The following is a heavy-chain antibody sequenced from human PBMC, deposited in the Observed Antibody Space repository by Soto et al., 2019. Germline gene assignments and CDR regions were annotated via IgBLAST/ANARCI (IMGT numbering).Heavy chain of an antibody. D-gene: IGHD3-3*01. J-gene: IGHJ6*02. CDR3: ARVGVNYDFWSGLGYYYYGMDV. CDR2: INHSGST. Sequence: SETLSLTCAVYGGSFSGYYWSWIRQPPGKGLKWIGEINHSGSTNSNPSLKSRVTISVDTSKNQFSLKLSSVTAADTAVYYCARVGVNYDFWSGLGYYYYGMDVWGQGTTVTVS. V-gene: IGHV4-34*01. CDR1: GGSFSGYY.